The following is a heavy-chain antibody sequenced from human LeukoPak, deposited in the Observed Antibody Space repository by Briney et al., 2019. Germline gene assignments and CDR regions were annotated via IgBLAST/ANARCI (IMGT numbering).Heavy chain of an antibody. CDR3: ARVVRGTVVTSIYYYYYYMDV. CDR1: GGSFSGYY. J-gene: IGHJ6*03. CDR2: INHSGST. Sequence: SSETLSLTCVVYGGSFSGYYWSWIRQPPGKGLEWIGEINHSGSTNYNPSLKSRVTISVHTSKNQFSLKLSSVTAADTAVYFCARVVRGTVVTSIYYYYYYMDVWGKGTTVTVSS. V-gene: IGHV4-34*01. D-gene: IGHD4-23*01.